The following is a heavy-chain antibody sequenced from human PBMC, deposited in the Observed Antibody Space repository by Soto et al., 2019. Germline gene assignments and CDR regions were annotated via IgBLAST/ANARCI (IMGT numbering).Heavy chain of an antibody. V-gene: IGHV3-33*01. CDR1: GFTFSRHG. Sequence: QVQVVESGGGVVQPGRSLRLSCEASGFTFSRHGMHWVRQAPGKGLEWVAFIWYDGSNKKYADSVKGRFTVSRDDVKNTVYLQMKRLRVEDTAIDYCARDLELVGIVATIVHHYSFAGMDVWGQGTTVTVSS. J-gene: IGHJ6*02. D-gene: IGHD5-12*01. CDR3: ARDLELVGIVATIVHHYSFAGMDV. CDR2: IWYDGSNK.